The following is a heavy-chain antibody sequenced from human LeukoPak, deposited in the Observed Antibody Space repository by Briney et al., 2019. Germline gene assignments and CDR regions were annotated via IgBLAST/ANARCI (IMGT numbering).Heavy chain of an antibody. CDR3: ASRRGYYYGSGSFYWFDP. Sequence: SETLSLTCAVYGGSFSGYYWSWIRQPPGKGLEWIGEINHSGSTNYNPSLKSRVTISVDTSKNQFSLKLSSVTAEDTAVYYCASRRGYYYGSGSFYWFDPWGQGTLVTVSS. D-gene: IGHD3-10*01. J-gene: IGHJ5*02. CDR1: GGSFSGYY. V-gene: IGHV4-34*01. CDR2: INHSGST.